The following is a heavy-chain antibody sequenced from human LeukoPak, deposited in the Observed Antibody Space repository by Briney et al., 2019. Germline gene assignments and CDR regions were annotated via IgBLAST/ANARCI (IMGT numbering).Heavy chain of an antibody. CDR2: IYHSGST. J-gene: IGHJ4*02. CDR1: GGPISSSNW. Sequence: SETLSLTCAVSGGPISSSNWWSWVRQPPGKGLEWIGEIYHSGSTNYNPSLKSRVIVSVDKSKNQFSLKLSSVTAADTAVYYCARDNNYGDYYYWGQGTLVTVSS. V-gene: IGHV4-4*02. CDR3: ARDNNYGDYYY. D-gene: IGHD4-17*01.